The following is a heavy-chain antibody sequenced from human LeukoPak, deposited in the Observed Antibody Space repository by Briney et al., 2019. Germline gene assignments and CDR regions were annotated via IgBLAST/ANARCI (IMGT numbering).Heavy chain of an antibody. CDR2: INANTGNP. CDR3: ARSPIRYFDWLLSDNWFDP. CDR1: GYTFTSYG. V-gene: IGHV7-4-1*02. D-gene: IGHD3-9*01. Sequence: ASVKVSCKASGYTFTSYGINWVRQAPGQGLEWMGWINANTGNPTYAQGFTGRFVFSVDTSVTTAYLHVSSLKAEDTAVYYCARSPIRYFDWLLSDNWFDPWGQGTLVTVSS. J-gene: IGHJ5*02.